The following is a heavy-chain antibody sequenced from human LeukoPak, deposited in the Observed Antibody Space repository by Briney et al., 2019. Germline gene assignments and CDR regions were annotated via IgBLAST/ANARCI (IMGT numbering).Heavy chain of an antibody. J-gene: IGHJ4*02. CDR2: IRYDGSNK. CDR3: AKDLNAAWDHTPPVDY. Sequence: GGPLRLSCVASGFSFTNYGMHWVRQAPGKGLEWVAFIRYDGSNKYYADSVKGRFTVSRDSSKSTLYLQMNGLRAEDTAIYYCAKDLNAAWDHTPPVDYWGQGTLVTVSS. CDR1: GFSFTNYG. D-gene: IGHD1-14*01. V-gene: IGHV3-30*02.